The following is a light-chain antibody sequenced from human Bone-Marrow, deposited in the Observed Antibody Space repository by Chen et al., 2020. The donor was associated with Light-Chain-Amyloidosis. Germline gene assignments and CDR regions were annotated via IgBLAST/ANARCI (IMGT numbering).Light chain of an antibody. J-gene: IGLJ3*02. CDR3: ATWESSLTGWM. V-gene: IGLV1-51*02. Sequence: QSVLTQPPSVSAAPGQKVTISCSGSNSNIGINYVSWYQQLPGTSPKLLIYENNQRPTESPDRFAGSKSGTSATLGVAGLQTGDEADYDCATWESSLTGWMFGGGTKLTVL. CDR1: NSNIGINY. CDR2: ENN.